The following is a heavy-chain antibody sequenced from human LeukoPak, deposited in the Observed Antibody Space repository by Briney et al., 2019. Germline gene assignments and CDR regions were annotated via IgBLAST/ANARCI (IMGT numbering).Heavy chain of an antibody. CDR3: AKGAEGGWYSSAFDI. V-gene: IGHV3-30*18. CDR1: GFTVSSNY. D-gene: IGHD6-19*01. Sequence: PGGSLRLSCAASGFTVSSNYMSWVRQAPGKGLEWVAVISYDGSNKYYADSVKGRFTISRDNSKNTLYPQMNSLRAEDTAVYYCAKGAEGGWYSSAFDIWGQGTMVTVSS. J-gene: IGHJ3*02. CDR2: ISYDGSNK.